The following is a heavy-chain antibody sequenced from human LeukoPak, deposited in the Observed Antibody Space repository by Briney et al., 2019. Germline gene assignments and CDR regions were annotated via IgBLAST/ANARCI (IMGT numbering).Heavy chain of an antibody. Sequence: KPSETLSLTCAVSGYSISSGYYWGWIRQPPGKGLEWIGSIYHSGSTYYNPSLKSRVTISVDTSKNQFSLKLSSVTAADTAVYYCARLCSFLEWLCPPFDYWGQGTLVTVSS. CDR1: GYSISSGYY. J-gene: IGHJ4*02. CDR2: IYHSGST. V-gene: IGHV4-38-2*01. D-gene: IGHD3-3*01. CDR3: ARLCSFLEWLCPPFDY.